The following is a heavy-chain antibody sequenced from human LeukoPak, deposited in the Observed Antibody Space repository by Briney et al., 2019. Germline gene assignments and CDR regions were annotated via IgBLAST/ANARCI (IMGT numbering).Heavy chain of an antibody. CDR2: INHSGST. V-gene: IGHV4-34*01. Sequence: SETLSLTCAVYGGSFSGYYWSWIRQPPGKGLEWIGEINHSGSTNYNPSLKSRVTISVDTSKNQFSLKLSSVTAADTAVYYCASARPLAAAGFDYWGRGTLVTVSS. CDR1: GGSFSGYY. D-gene: IGHD6-13*01. CDR3: ASARPLAAAGFDY. J-gene: IGHJ4*02.